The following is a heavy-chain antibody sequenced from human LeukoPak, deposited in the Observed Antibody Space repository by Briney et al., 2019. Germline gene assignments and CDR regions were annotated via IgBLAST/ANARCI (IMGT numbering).Heavy chain of an antibody. CDR3: ARGLGRYFDWFYFDY. CDR2: TYYRSKWYN. V-gene: IGHV6-1*01. D-gene: IGHD3-9*01. CDR1: GDRVYINRAA. J-gene: IGHJ4*02. Sequence: SQTLSLMCAIWGDRVYINRAAWNSVTQSPSRGLEWQVRTYYRSKWYNDYAVSVKSRITINPDTSKNQFSLQLNSVTPEDTAVYYCARGLGRYFDWFYFDYWGQGTLVTVSS.